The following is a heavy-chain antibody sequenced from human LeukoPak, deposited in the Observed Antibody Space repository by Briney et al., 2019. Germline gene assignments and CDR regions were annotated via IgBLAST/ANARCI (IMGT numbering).Heavy chain of an antibody. J-gene: IGHJ3*02. CDR3: AGSETNLDFWSGYYKYDAFDI. CDR2: IYPGDSDT. CDR1: GYSFTTYW. V-gene: IGHV5-51*01. D-gene: IGHD3-3*01. Sequence: GESLKISCKGSGYSFTTYWIGWVRQMPGKGLEWMGIIYPGDSDTRYSPSFQGQVTISADKSISTAYLQWSSLKASDTAMYYCAGSETNLDFWSGYYKYDAFDIWGQGTMVTVSS.